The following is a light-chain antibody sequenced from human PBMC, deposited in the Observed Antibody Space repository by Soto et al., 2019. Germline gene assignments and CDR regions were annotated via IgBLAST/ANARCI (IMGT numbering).Light chain of an antibody. CDR1: QSVTNNY. Sequence: EIVLTQSPATLSLSPGERATLSCGASQSVTNNYLAWYQQKPGLAPRLLIYDASNRATGIPDRFSGSGSGTDFTLTNSILEPEDFAVYYYQQYDYLITFGGGTKVEIK. V-gene: IGKV3D-20*01. CDR3: QQYDYLIT. CDR2: DAS. J-gene: IGKJ4*01.